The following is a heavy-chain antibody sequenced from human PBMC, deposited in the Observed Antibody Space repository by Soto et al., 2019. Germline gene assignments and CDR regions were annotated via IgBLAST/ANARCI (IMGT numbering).Heavy chain of an antibody. CDR3: ARRGSGSNPYYYYGMDV. J-gene: IGHJ6*02. CDR2: INPSGGST. V-gene: IGHV1-46*01. Sequence: EASVKVSCKASGYTFTSYYMHWVRQAPGQGLEWMGIINPSGGSTSYAQKFQGRVTMTRDTSTSTVYMELSSLRSEDTAVYYCARRGSGSNPYYYYGMDVWGQGTTVTVSS. D-gene: IGHD3-10*01. CDR1: GYTFTSYY.